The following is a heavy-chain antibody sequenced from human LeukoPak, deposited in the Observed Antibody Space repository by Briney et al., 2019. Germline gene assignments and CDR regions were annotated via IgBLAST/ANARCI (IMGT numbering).Heavy chain of an antibody. J-gene: IGHJ4*02. CDR2: IRSKANSYAT. D-gene: IGHD3-16*02. CDR1: GFTFSGSA. Sequence: GGSLKLSCAASGFTFSGSAMHWVRQASGKGLEWVGRIRSKANSYATAYAASVKGRFTISRDDSKNTAYLQMNSLKTEDTAVYYCAKGDYVWGSYRYPIRYWGQGTLVTVSS. CDR3: AKGDYVWGSYRYPIRY. V-gene: IGHV3-73*01.